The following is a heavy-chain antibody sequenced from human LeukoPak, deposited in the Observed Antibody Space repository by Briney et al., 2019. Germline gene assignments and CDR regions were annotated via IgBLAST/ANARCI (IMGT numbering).Heavy chain of an antibody. CDR1: GFTFSSYA. CDR2: ISGSGGST. D-gene: IGHD3-3*01. Sequence: GGSLRLSCAASGFTFSSYAMSWVRQAPGKGLEWVSAISGSGGSTYCADSVKGRFTISRDNSKNTLYLQMNSLRAEDTAVYYCAKDPVLRFLEWSSPSYFDYWGRGTLVTVSS. J-gene: IGHJ4*02. V-gene: IGHV3-23*01. CDR3: AKDPVLRFLEWSSPSYFDY.